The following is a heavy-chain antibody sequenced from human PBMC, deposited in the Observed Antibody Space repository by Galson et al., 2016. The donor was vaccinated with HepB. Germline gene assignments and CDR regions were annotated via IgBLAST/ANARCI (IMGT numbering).Heavy chain of an antibody. J-gene: IGHJ4*02. CDR3: ASGQLPPTNYDFAY. Sequence: SVKVSCKASEYTFNRYYIHWVRQAPGQGLVWMGMINLSAGSIRYAQELQGRVTMTRNTSTTTVYRELSSLKSEDTAVYYCASGQLPPTNYDFAYWGQGALVTASS. CDR1: EYTFNRYY. V-gene: IGHV1-46*02. D-gene: IGHD2-2*01. CDR2: INLSAGSI.